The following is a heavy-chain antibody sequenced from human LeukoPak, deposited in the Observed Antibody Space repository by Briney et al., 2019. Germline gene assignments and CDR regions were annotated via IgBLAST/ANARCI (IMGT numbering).Heavy chain of an antibody. CDR3: ARGYYDLLTGHVVTYYFDY. CDR1: RYIFTNYA. Sequence: ASVKVSCKASRYIFTNYAIHWVRQAPGQRLEWMGWINAGNGKANYSQKFRGRVTLTRDTSASTAYMELSSLRSEDTAVYYCARGYYDLLTGHVVTYYFDYWGQGTLVAVSS. D-gene: IGHD3-9*01. CDR2: INAGNGKA. V-gene: IGHV1-3*01. J-gene: IGHJ4*02.